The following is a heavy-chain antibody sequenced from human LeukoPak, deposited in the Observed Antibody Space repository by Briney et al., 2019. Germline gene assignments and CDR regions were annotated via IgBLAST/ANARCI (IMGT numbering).Heavy chain of an antibody. V-gene: IGHV3-23*01. Sequence: PGGSLRLSCAASGFTFSNYAFSWVRQAPGKGLEWVSVISGSGGSIYYADSVKGRFTISRDNSNNTLYLQMNSLRAEDTAVYFCARDSPRCGSGFNWFDPWGQGTLVTVSS. D-gene: IGHD3-10*01. CDR2: ISGSGGSI. CDR3: ARDSPRCGSGFNWFDP. J-gene: IGHJ5*02. CDR1: GFTFSNYA.